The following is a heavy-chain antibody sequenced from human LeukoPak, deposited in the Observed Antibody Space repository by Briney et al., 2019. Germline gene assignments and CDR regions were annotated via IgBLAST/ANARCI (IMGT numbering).Heavy chain of an antibody. CDR2: ISYDGSNK. J-gene: IGHJ4*02. CDR3: AKLCSGGSCYSVLD. V-gene: IGHV3-30-3*02. D-gene: IGHD2-15*01. CDR1: GFTFSRYA. Sequence: GGSLRLSCAASGFTFSRYAMHWVRQAPGKGLEWMAVISYDGSNKYYADSVKGRFTISRDNSKNTLYLQMNSLRAEDTAVYYCAKLCSGGSCYSVLDWGQGTLVTVFS.